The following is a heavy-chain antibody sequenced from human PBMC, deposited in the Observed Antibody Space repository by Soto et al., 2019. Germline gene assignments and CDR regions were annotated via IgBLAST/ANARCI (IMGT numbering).Heavy chain of an antibody. CDR1: GFTFSSYG. CDR3: ARDGRTYYDFWSGYSTPYYFDY. D-gene: IGHD3-3*01. CDR2: IWYDGSNK. Sequence: QVQLVESGGGVVQPGRSLRLSCEASGFTFSSYGMHWVRQAPGKGLEWVAVIWYDGSNKYYADSVKGRFTISRDNSKNTLYLQMNSLRAEDTAVYYCARDGRTYYDFWSGYSTPYYFDYWGQGTLVTVSS. V-gene: IGHV3-33*01. J-gene: IGHJ4*02.